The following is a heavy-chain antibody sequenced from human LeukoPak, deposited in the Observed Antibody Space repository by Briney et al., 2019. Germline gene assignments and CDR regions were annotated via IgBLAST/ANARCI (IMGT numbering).Heavy chain of an antibody. CDR2: IYSGGST. CDR3: ARAGPTGYYGMDV. Sequence: GGSLRLSCAASGFTVSSNYMSWVRQAPGKGLEWVSVIYSGGSTYYADSVKGRFTISRDNSKNTLYLQMNSLRAEDTAVYYCARAGPTGYYGMDVWGQGTTVTVSS. J-gene: IGHJ6*02. CDR1: GFTVSSNY. V-gene: IGHV3-53*01.